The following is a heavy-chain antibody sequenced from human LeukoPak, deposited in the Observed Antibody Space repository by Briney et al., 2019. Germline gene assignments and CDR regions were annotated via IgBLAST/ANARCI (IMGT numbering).Heavy chain of an antibody. Sequence: ASVKVSCKASGYTFTSYGISWVRQAPGQGLEWMGWISAYNGNTNYAQKLQGRVTMTTDTSTSTAYMELRSLRSDDTAVYYCARDRGDYDSSGYYGYFDYWGQGALVTVSS. V-gene: IGHV1-18*01. J-gene: IGHJ4*02. CDR2: ISAYNGNT. CDR1: GYTFTSYG. D-gene: IGHD3-22*01. CDR3: ARDRGDYDSSGYYGYFDY.